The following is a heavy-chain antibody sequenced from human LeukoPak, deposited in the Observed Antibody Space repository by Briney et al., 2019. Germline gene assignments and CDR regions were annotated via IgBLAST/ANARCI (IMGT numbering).Heavy chain of an antibody. D-gene: IGHD1-1*01. Sequence: GASVKVSCKASAYTFSDYYIHWVRQAPGQGLEWVGWIKPHSGGTNYAQKLQGRVTMTTDTSTSTAYMELRSLRSDDTAVYYCARFVVDWNDIGDYWGQGTLVTVSS. CDR2: IKPHSGGT. CDR3: ARFVVDWNDIGDY. J-gene: IGHJ4*02. CDR1: AYTFSDYY. V-gene: IGHV1-2*02.